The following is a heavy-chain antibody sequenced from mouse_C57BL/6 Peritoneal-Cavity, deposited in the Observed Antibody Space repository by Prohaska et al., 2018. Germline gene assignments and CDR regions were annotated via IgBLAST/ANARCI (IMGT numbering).Heavy chain of an antibody. CDR3: ARSTVVFDY. V-gene: IGHV7-3*01. Sequence: EVKLVESGGGLVQPGGYLSLSCAASGFTFTDYYMSWVRQHPWKVIEWLGFIRIKANGYTTEYRASVKGRFTISRDNSQSILYLQMNALRAEDSATYYCARSTVVFDYWGQGTTLTVSS. CDR1: GFTFTDYY. CDR2: IRIKANGYTT. J-gene: IGHJ2*01. D-gene: IGHD1-1*01.